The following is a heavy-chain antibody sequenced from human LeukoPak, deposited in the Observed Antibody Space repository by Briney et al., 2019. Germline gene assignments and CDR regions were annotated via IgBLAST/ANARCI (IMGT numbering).Heavy chain of an antibody. Sequence: ASVKVSCTASGYTFSNHGISWVRQAPGQGLEWMGWISAYNGNTKYAQKVQGRVTMTTDTSTSTAYMEVGSLRSDDTAVYYCARDDCHGDCQGYWGQGTLVTVSS. J-gene: IGHJ4*02. CDR1: GYTFSNHG. V-gene: IGHV1-18*01. D-gene: IGHD2-21*02. CDR3: ARDDCHGDCQGY. CDR2: ISAYNGNT.